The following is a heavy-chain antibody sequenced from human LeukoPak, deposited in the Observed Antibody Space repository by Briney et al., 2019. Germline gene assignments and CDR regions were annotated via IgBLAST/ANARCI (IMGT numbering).Heavy chain of an antibody. CDR2: INHGGVT. CDR1: GGTFSGHY. V-gene: IGHV4-34*01. J-gene: IGHJ6*03. D-gene: IGHD1-14*01. CDR3: ARGRNWQTFYHYYMDV. Sequence: SETLSLTCGVSGGTFSGHYWTWLRQTPGKGLEWMGEINHGGVTNYNPSLNSRVSISIDTSTNEISLNMSSVTAADTGIYYCARGRNWQTFYHYYMDVWGKGATVTVS.